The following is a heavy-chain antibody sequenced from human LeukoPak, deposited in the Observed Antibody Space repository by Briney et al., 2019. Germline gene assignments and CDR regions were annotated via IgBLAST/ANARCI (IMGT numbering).Heavy chain of an antibody. V-gene: IGHV1-69*06. Sequence: SVKVSCKASGGTFSSYAISWVRQAPGQGLEWMGGIIPIFGTANYAQKFQGRVTITADKSTSTAYMELSSLRSEDTAVYYCARKRRGSSWYTSRPNWFDPWGQGTLVTVSS. CDR3: ARKRRGSSWYTSRPNWFDP. J-gene: IGHJ5*02. CDR1: GGTFSSYA. D-gene: IGHD6-13*01. CDR2: IIPIFGTA.